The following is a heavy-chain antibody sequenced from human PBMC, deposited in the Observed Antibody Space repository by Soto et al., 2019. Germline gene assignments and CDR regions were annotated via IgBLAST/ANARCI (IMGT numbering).Heavy chain of an antibody. CDR2: ISYDGSNK. Sequence: QVQLVESGGGVVQPGRSLRLSCAASGFTFSSYGMHWVRQAPGKGLVWVAVISYDGSNKYYADSVKGRFTISRDNSKNTMYLQMNSLGADDKAVYYCASSGYSTDWSYFDYWGQGTLVTVSS. J-gene: IGHJ4*02. CDR1: GFTFSSYG. CDR3: ASSGYSTDWSYFDY. D-gene: IGHD4-4*01. V-gene: IGHV3-30*03.